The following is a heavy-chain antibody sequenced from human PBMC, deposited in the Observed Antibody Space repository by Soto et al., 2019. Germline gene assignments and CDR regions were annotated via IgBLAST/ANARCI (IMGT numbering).Heavy chain of an antibody. Sequence: QVQLQQWGAGLLKPSETLSLTCAVYGGSFSGYYWSWIRQPPGKGLEWIGEINHSGSTNYNPSLKSRVTISVDTSKNQFSLKLSSVTAADTAVYYCARAGYYDFWSGSKYNWFDPWGQGTLVTVSS. V-gene: IGHV4-34*01. J-gene: IGHJ5*02. CDR3: ARAGYYDFWSGSKYNWFDP. D-gene: IGHD3-3*01. CDR1: GGSFSGYY. CDR2: INHSGST.